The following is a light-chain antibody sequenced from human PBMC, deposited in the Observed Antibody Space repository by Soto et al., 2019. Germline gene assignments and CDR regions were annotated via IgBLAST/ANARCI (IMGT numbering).Light chain of an antibody. J-gene: IGKJ3*01. V-gene: IGKV3-11*01. Sequence: EIVLTQSPATLSLSPGERATLSCRASQSVSSYLAWYQQKPGQAPRLLIYDASNRATGIPARFSGSGSRTDVTITISSLEPEDFAVYYCQQRSNWQGFTFGPGTKVDIK. CDR3: QQRSNWQGFT. CDR2: DAS. CDR1: QSVSSY.